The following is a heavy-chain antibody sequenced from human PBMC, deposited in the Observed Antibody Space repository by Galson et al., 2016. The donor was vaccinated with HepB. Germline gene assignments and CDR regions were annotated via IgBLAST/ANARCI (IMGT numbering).Heavy chain of an antibody. V-gene: IGHV5-51*01. CDR1: GDTFGGPW. CDR2: IYPGDSDT. CDR3: ARAPGTNNWFDT. J-gene: IGHJ5*02. Sequence: QSGAEVKKPGESLKISCKDSGDTFGGPWVAWVRQMPEKGLEWMGIIYPGDSDTKYSPSFQGHVTISADKSTRTAYLQWSRLKASDTAIYYCARAPGTNNWFDTWGQGTQVTVSS.